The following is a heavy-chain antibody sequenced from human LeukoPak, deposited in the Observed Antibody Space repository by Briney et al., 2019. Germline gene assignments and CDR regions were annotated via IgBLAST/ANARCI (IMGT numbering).Heavy chain of an antibody. CDR1: GGSISSYY. D-gene: IGHD6-13*01. Sequence: SETLSLTCTVSGGSISSYYWSWIRQPPGKGLEWIGYIYYSGSTNYNPSLKSRVTISVDTSKNQFSLKLSSVTAADTAVYYCARVMKQQLVTTFDYWGQGTLVTVSS. CDR3: ARVMKQQLVTTFDY. J-gene: IGHJ4*02. CDR2: IYYSGST. V-gene: IGHV4-59*01.